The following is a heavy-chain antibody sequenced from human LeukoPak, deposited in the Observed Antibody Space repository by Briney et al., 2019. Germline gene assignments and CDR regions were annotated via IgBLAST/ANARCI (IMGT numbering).Heavy chain of an antibody. CDR3: ARDRSGLMDV. CDR1: GFTFSSYG. V-gene: IGHV3-33*01. J-gene: IGHJ6*04. Sequence: GRSLRLSCAASGFTFSSYGMHWVRQAPGKGLEWVAVIWYDGSKKYYADSVKGRFTISRDNSKNTLSLQMDSLRAEDTAVYYCARDRSGLMDVWGKGTTVTVSS. CDR2: IWYDGSKK.